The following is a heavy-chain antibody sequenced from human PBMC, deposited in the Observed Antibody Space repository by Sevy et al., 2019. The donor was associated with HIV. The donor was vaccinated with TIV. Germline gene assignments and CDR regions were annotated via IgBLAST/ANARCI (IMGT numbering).Heavy chain of an antibody. Sequence: SETLSLTCAVYGGSFSGYYWSWIRHPPGKGLEWIGEINHSGSTNYNPSLKSRVTISVDTSKNQFSLKLSSVTAADTAVYYCARAGSGWYRYYYYYMDVWGKGTTVTVSS. CDR3: ARAGSGWYRYYYYYMDV. D-gene: IGHD6-19*01. CDR1: GGSFSGYY. CDR2: INHSGST. V-gene: IGHV4-34*01. J-gene: IGHJ6*03.